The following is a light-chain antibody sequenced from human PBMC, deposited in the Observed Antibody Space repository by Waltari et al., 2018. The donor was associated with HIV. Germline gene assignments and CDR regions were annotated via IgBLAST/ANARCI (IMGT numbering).Light chain of an antibody. CDR2: GAS. CDR1: EDIVTF. J-gene: IGKJ2*01. CDR3: QQFRSLPLT. Sequence: IQMSQSPSSLSASMSDKITITCQANEDIVTFLNWDQQKPGKAPKLLIYGASNLQSGVPSRFSGSGSGTFFSLTITSPRPEDAASDYCQQFRSLPLTFGQGTKLDIK. V-gene: IGKV1-33*01.